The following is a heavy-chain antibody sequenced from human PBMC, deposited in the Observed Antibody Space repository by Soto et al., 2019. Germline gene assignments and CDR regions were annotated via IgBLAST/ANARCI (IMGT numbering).Heavy chain of an antibody. CDR1: GFTFNTHA. V-gene: IGHV3-30*18. J-gene: IGHJ6*02. Sequence: QVQLVESGGGVVQPGTSLRLSCAASGFTFNTHAMHWVRQAPGKGLEWMAVIAYDGNEKFYADSVKGRFTISRENSKNALYLQINTLRNEDTAVYYCGKDVGDYVPYYYGVDVWGQGTRVTVS. CDR2: IAYDGNEK. CDR3: GKDVGDYVPYYYGVDV. D-gene: IGHD1-26*01.